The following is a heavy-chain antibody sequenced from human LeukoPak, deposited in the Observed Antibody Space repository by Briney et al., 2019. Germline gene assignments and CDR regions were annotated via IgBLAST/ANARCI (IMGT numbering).Heavy chain of an antibody. V-gene: IGHV1-8*01. CDR1: GYTFTSYD. CDR3: ARGGVTIFGVVTTIDY. CDR2: MNPNSGNT. D-gene: IGHD3-3*01. J-gene: IGHJ4*02. Sequence: ASVKVSCKASGYTFTSYDINWVRQATGQGLEWMGWMNPNSGNTGYAQKFQGRVTMTTDTSTSTAYMELRSLRSDDTAVYYCARGGVTIFGVVTTIDYWGQGTLVTVSS.